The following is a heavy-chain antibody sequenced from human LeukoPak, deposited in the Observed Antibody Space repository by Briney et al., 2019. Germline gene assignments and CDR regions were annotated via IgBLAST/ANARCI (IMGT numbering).Heavy chain of an antibody. Sequence: GGSLKISCKGSGYSFTSYWIGWVRQLPGKGLEWMGIIYPGDSDTRYSPSFQGQVTISADKSISTAYLQWSSLKASDTAMYYCARLVFAAATISPFDYWGQGTLVTVSS. D-gene: IGHD6-13*01. CDR1: GYSFTSYW. CDR3: ARLVFAAATISPFDY. J-gene: IGHJ4*02. CDR2: IYPGDSDT. V-gene: IGHV5-51*01.